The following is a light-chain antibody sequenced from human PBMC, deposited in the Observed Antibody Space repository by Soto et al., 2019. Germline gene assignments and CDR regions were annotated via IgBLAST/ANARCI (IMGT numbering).Light chain of an antibody. Sequence: QSALTQPPSASGSLGQSVTISCTGTSRDVGGYNWVSWYQHHPGKVPKLLIYEVDKRPSGVPDRFSGYKPGNTASLTVSGRQAEDEADYYCTSYATGNTFPLGGGTKLTVL. CDR2: EVD. J-gene: IGLJ2*01. V-gene: IGLV2-8*01. CDR1: SRDVGGYNW. CDR3: TSYATGNTFP.